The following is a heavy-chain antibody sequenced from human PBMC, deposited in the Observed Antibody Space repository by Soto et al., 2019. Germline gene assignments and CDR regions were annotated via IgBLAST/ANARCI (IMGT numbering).Heavy chain of an antibody. CDR3: GGSAMYSSSPRHYYYYGMDV. J-gene: IGHJ6*02. D-gene: IGHD6-6*01. V-gene: IGHV4-39*01. Sequence: LDTLSLTCTVSGGFISSIIYYCGCIRQPPGKGLEWIGSIYHSGSTYYNPSLKSPVTVSLDTTKNQFSLKLSSVTAADTAVDYCGGSAMYSSSPRHYYYYGMDVWGQGTTVT. CDR1: GGFISSIIYY. CDR2: IYHSGST.